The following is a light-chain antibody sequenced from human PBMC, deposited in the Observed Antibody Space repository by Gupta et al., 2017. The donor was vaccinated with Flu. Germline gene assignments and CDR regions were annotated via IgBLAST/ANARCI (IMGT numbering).Light chain of an antibody. V-gene: IGKV3-20*01. Sequence: EIVLTQSPGPLSLSPGERATLSCRASQSVSSSYLAWYQQKPGQAPRLLIYGASSRATGIPDRFSGSGSGTDFTLTISRLGPEDFAVYYCQQYGSAPRSFGQGTKVEIK. CDR2: GAS. J-gene: IGKJ1*01. CDR1: QSVSSSY. CDR3: QQYGSAPRS.